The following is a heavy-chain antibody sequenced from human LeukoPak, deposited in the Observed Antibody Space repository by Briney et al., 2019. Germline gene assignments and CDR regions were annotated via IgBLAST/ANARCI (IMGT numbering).Heavy chain of an antibody. Sequence: PGGSLRLSCAASGFTFSSYEMNWVRQAPGKGLEWVSYISSSDSTIYYADSVKGRFTISRDNAKNSLYLQMNSLRAEDTAVYYCANSGWDLYYFDYWGQGTLVTVSS. CDR3: ANSGWDLYYFDY. CDR1: GFTFSSYE. D-gene: IGHD6-19*01. J-gene: IGHJ4*02. V-gene: IGHV3-48*03. CDR2: ISSSDSTI.